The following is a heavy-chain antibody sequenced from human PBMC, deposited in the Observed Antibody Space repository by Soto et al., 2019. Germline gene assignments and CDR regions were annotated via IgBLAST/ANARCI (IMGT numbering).Heavy chain of an antibody. Sequence: QVQLVESGGGVVQPGRSLRLSCAASGFTFSSYGMHWVRQAPGKGLEWVAVISYDGSNKYYADSVKGRFTISRDNSKNTLYLQMNSLRAEETAVYYCAKDGSDAFDIWGQGTMVTVSS. CDR2: ISYDGSNK. D-gene: IGHD5-12*01. CDR3: AKDGSDAFDI. V-gene: IGHV3-30*18. J-gene: IGHJ3*02. CDR1: GFTFSSYG.